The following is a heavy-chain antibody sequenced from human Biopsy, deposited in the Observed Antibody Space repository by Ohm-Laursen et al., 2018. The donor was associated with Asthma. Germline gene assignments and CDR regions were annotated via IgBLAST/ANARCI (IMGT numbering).Heavy chain of an antibody. CDR2: MYHSGST. CDR3: ARAIGTGDWYFDV. J-gene: IGHJ2*01. CDR1: GGSITSSSYY. V-gene: IGHV4-39*07. Sequence: SETLSLTCAVSGGSITSSSYYWGWIRQPPGKGMEWIGSMYHSGSTNYHPSLKGRVTISVAKSKNQFSLRLTSVTAADTAVYYCARAIGTGDWYFDVWGRGTLVTVSS. D-gene: IGHD1-1*01.